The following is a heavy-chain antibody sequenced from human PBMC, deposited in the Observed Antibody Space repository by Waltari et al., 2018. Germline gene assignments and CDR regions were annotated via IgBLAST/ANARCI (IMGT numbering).Heavy chain of an antibody. D-gene: IGHD6-19*01. CDR1: GFTVSSNY. CDR3: ARVQQWLRTYFDY. CDR2: IYSGGST. V-gene: IGHV3-66*02. Sequence: EVQLVESGGGLVQPAGSLRLSCAASGFTVSSNYMSLVRQAPGKGLEWVSVIYSGGSTYYADSVKGRFTISRDNSKNTLYLQMNSLRAEDTAVYYCARVQQWLRTYFDYWGQGTLVTVSS. J-gene: IGHJ4*02.